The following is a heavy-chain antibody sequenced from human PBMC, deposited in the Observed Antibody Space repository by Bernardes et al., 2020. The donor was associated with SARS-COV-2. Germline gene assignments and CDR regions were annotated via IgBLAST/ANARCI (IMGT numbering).Heavy chain of an antibody. CDR3: ARDTGRHLDH. CDR2: VNTDGGTT. CDR1: GFNFNDYW. J-gene: IGHJ4*02. V-gene: IGHV3-74*01. Sequence: GGSLRLSCAASGFNFNDYWMHWVRQAPGKGLVWVSIVNTDGGTTRYADSVKGRFTISRDNAKNTLYLQMNSLRAEDTAVYYCARDTGRHLDHWGQGSPVTVSS.